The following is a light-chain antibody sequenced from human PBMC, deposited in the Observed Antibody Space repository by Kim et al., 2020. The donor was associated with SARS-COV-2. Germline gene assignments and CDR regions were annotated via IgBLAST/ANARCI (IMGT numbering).Light chain of an antibody. J-gene: IGLJ2*01. V-gene: IGLV1-40*01. CDR1: SSNIGAGYD. CDR3: QSYDSSLSGYWI. CDR2: GNK. Sequence: VTISGAGSSSNIGAGYDVNWYQRLPGRAPKLLIAGNKDGPSGVPDRFSVSKSGTSASLAITGLQAEDEADYYCQSYDSSLSGYWIFGGGTQLTVL.